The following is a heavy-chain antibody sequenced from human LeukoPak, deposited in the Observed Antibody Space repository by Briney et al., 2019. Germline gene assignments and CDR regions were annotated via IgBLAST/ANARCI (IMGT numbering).Heavy chain of an antibody. CDR1: GYTFTGYY. V-gene: IGHV1-18*04. J-gene: IGHJ6*03. Sequence: GASVKVSCKASGYTFTGYYMHWVRQAPGQGLEWMGWINPNSGNTNYAQKLQGRVTMTTDTSTSTAYMELRSLRSDDTAVYYCARDDYGDQYYYYMDVWGKGTTVTVSS. CDR2: INPNSGNT. CDR3: ARDDYGDQYYYYMDV. D-gene: IGHD4-17*01.